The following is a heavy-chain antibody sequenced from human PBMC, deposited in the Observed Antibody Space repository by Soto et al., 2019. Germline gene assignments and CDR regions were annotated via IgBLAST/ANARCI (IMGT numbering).Heavy chain of an antibody. V-gene: IGHV1-18*01. CDR2: INAYNGNT. Sequence: QVQLVQSGAEVMKPGASVKVSCKASGYNFTSYGISWVRQAPGQVLAWMGWINAYNGNTNYAQNLQGRLTMTTDTSTSTAYMELRSLRSDDTAVYYCARDWCGVDYWGQGTLVTVSS. CDR1: GYNFTSYG. D-gene: IGHD2-8*01. CDR3: ARDWCGVDY. J-gene: IGHJ4*02.